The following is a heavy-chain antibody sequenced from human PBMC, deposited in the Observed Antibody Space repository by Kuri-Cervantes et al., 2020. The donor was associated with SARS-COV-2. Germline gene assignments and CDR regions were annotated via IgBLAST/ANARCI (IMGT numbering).Heavy chain of an antibody. D-gene: IGHD2-21*01. CDR2: IFWDDDK. V-gene: IGHV2-5*05. CDR1: GFSLNTSGVG. CDR3: ARIPAVVNAFDI. Sequence: SGPTLVKPTQTLTLTCTFSGFSLNTSGVGVGWIRQPPGQALEWLALIFWDDDKHYGPSLKSRVTISKDTSKNQVVLTMTNMDPVDTATYYCARIPAVVNAFDIWGQGTMVTVSS. J-gene: IGHJ3*02.